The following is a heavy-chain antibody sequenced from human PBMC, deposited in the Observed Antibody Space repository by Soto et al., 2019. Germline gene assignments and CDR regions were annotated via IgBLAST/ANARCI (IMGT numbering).Heavy chain of an antibody. CDR3: ARVRDDYGSGNYYNRIDF. D-gene: IGHD3-10*01. CDR2: IIPIFGTP. Sequence: QVQLVQSGAEVKKPGSSVKVSCKASGGIFSTYAISWLRQAPGQGLEWMGGIIPIFGTPNYAQRFQGRVTITADESTSKAYMELSRLRSEDTAVYYCARVRDDYGSGNYYNRIDFWGQGTLVTVSS. J-gene: IGHJ4*02. V-gene: IGHV1-69*01. CDR1: GGIFSTYA.